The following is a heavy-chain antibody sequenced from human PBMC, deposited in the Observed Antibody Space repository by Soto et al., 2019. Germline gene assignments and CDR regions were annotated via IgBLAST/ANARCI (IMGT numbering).Heavy chain of an antibody. CDR2: ITHDGSNI. CDR1: GFTFSAHY. Sequence: GGSLRLSCAASGFTFSAHYMSWIRQAPGKGLEWVSVITHDGSNIYHADSVKGRITISRDNSKNTLYLQMNSLRVEDTAVYYCARVHSSSSYLFFYYYYGMDVWGQGTTVTVSS. D-gene: IGHD6-6*01. CDR3: ARVHSSSSYLFFYYYYGMDV. V-gene: IGHV3-11*04. J-gene: IGHJ6*02.